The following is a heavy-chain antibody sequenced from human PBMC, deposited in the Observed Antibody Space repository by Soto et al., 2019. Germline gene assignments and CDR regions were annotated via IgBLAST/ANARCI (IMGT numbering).Heavy chain of an antibody. CDR3: AKDRGEYYYGSGSYYLVYYYGMDV. CDR1: GFTFSSYG. J-gene: IGHJ6*02. Sequence: QVQLVESGGGVVQPGRSLRLSCAASGFTFSSYGMHWVRQAPGKGLEWVAVISYDGSNKYYADSVKGRFTISRDNSKNTLYRQMNSLRAEDTAVYYCAKDRGEYYYGSGSYYLVYYYGMDVWGQGTTVTVSS. D-gene: IGHD3-10*01. CDR2: ISYDGSNK. V-gene: IGHV3-30*18.